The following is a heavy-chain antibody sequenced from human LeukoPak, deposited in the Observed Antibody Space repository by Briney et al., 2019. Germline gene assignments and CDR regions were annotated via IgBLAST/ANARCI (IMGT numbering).Heavy chain of an antibody. CDR2: INPSGGST. V-gene: IGHV1-46*01. D-gene: IGHD6-13*01. J-gene: IGHJ3*02. Sequence: ASVKVSCKASGYTFTSYYMHWVRQAPGQGLEWMGIINPSGGSTSYAQKFQGRVTMTRDTSTSTVYMELSSLRSEDTAVYYCATKSIAAAAPADAFDIWGQGTMVTVSS. CDR3: ATKSIAAAAPADAFDI. CDR1: GYTFTSYY.